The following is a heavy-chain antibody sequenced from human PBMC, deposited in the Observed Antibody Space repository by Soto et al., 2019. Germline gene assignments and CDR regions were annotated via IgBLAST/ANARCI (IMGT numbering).Heavy chain of an antibody. CDR3: AKAGTHSYFDY. Sequence: GGSLRLSCAASVFTVSSYAMNWVRQAPGKGPEWVSSLSISGGNTYYADSVKGRFTISRDNSKNTLYLQMSSLRADDTAEYYCAKAGTHSYFDYWGQGTLVTVSS. CDR2: LSISGGNT. CDR1: VFTVSSYA. J-gene: IGHJ4*02. V-gene: IGHV3-23*01. D-gene: IGHD1-1*01.